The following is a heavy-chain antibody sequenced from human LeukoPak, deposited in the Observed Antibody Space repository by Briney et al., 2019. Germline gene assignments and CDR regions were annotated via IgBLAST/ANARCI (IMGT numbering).Heavy chain of an antibody. J-gene: IGHJ4*02. CDR1: GFTFSSYS. CDR3: ARGAYYDILTGYYTPTPPFDY. D-gene: IGHD3-9*01. V-gene: IGHV3-21*01. CDR2: ISSSSYI. Sequence: PGGSLRLSCAASGFTFSSYSMNWVRQAPGKGLEWVSSISSSSYIYYADSVKGRFTISRDNAKNSLYLQMNSLRAEDTAVYYCARGAYYDILTGYYTPTPPFDYWGQGTLVTVSS.